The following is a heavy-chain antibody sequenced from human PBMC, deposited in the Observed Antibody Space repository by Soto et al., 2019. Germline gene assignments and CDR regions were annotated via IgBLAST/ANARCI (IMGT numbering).Heavy chain of an antibody. CDR2: IWYDGSNK. Sequence: QVQLVESGGGVVQPGRSLRLSCAASGFTFSSYGMHWVRQAPGKGLEWVAVIWYDGSNKYYADSVKGRFTISRDNSKNTLYLQMNSLRAEDTAVYYCAREPEVRCNWNDPVGWFDPWGQGTLVTVSS. D-gene: IGHD1-1*01. V-gene: IGHV3-33*01. J-gene: IGHJ5*02. CDR3: AREPEVRCNWNDPVGWFDP. CDR1: GFTFSSYG.